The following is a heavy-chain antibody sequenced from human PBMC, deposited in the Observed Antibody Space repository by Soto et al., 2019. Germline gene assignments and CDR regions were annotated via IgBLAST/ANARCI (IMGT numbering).Heavy chain of an antibody. Sequence: EVQLVESGGGLVQPGGSLRLSCAASGFTFSSYSMNWVRQAPGKGLEWVSYISSSSSTIYYADSVKGRFTISRDNAKNSLYLQRNGLRAEDTAVYYCARPPTVTTSRDFAYWGQGTLVTVSS. D-gene: IGHD4-17*01. J-gene: IGHJ4*02. CDR1: GFTFSSYS. V-gene: IGHV3-48*01. CDR3: ARPPTVTTSRDFAY. CDR2: ISSSSSTI.